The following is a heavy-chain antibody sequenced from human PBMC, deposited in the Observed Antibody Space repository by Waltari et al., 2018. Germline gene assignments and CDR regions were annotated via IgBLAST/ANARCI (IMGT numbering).Heavy chain of an antibody. V-gene: IGHV1-69*08. D-gene: IGHD6-19*01. CDR1: GGTFSSYT. CDR3: ARDWSTYIAVAGLCGMDV. J-gene: IGHJ6*02. Sequence: QVQLVQSGAEVKKPGSSVKVSCKASGGTFSSYTINWVRQAPGQGLEWMGRIIPILGIANYAQKFQGRVTITADKSTSTAYMELSSLRSEDTAVYYCARDWSTYIAVAGLCGMDVWGQGTTVTVSS. CDR2: IIPILGIA.